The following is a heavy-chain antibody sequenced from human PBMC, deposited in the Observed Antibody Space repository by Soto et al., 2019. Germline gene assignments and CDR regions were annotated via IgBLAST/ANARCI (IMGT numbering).Heavy chain of an antibody. D-gene: IGHD3-9*01. V-gene: IGHV4-30-4*01. CDR1: GDSVSSGNYY. J-gene: IGHJ5*02. Sequence: PSETLSLTCTVSGDSVSSGNYYWSWIRQPPGKGLEWIGFTYYSGSTSYNPSLQSRVTISLDTSKNQFSLKLNSVTAADTAVYYCARERNDILTGNNWFDPWGQGTLVNVSS. CDR3: ARERNDILTGNNWFDP. CDR2: TYYSGST.